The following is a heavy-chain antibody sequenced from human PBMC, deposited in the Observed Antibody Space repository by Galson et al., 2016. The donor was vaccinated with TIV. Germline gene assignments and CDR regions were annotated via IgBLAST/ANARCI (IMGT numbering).Heavy chain of an antibody. J-gene: IGHJ4*02. D-gene: IGHD3-22*01. Sequence: PALVKPTQTLTLTCTFSGFSLNTDGMCVNWIRQPPGKALEWLARIERDDDKSYSPSLKTRLAISKDNSKNQVVLTMTNVDPVDTATYYCARISGYYDSSGHYIPRSFDYWGQGSLVTVAS. CDR1: GFSLNTDGMC. CDR2: IERDDDK. V-gene: IGHV2-70*11. CDR3: ARISGYYDSSGHYIPRSFDY.